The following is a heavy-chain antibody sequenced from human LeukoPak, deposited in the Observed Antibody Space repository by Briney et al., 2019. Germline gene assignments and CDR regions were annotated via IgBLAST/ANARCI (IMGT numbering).Heavy chain of an antibody. J-gene: IGHJ4*02. V-gene: IGHV3-73*01. D-gene: IGHD1-26*01. CDR3: TRLGIVGAETRDY. CDR2: IRSKANSYAT. CDR1: GFTFSGSA. Sequence: GGSLRLSCAASGFTFSGSAMHWVRQASGKGLEWVGRIRSKANSYATAYAASVKGRFTISRDDSKNTAYLQMNSLKTEDTAVYYCTRLGIVGAETRDYWGQGTLVTVSP.